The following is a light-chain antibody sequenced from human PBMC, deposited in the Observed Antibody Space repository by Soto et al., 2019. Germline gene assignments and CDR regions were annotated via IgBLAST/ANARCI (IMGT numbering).Light chain of an antibody. V-gene: IGKV3-11*01. Sequence: EIVLTQSPATLSLSPGERATLSCRASQSVSSYLAWYHHKPGQAPRLLIYDTSNRATGTPARFGGSGSGTDFTLTINSLEPEDFAVHYCVQRSTWPWTVGQGTKVEIK. CDR2: DTS. CDR3: VQRSTWPWT. CDR1: QSVSSY. J-gene: IGKJ1*01.